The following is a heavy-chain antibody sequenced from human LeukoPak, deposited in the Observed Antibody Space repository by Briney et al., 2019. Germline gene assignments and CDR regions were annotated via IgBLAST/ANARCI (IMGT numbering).Heavy chain of an antibody. CDR3: ARDRSSGWFHHDAFDI. Sequence: GGSLRLSCAASGFTFSSYSMNWVRQAPGKGLEWVSYISSSSSTIYYADSVKGRFTISRGNAKNSLYLQMNSLRAEDTAVYYCARDRSSGWFHHDAFDIWGQGTMVTVSS. V-gene: IGHV3-48*01. CDR1: GFTFSSYS. D-gene: IGHD6-19*01. CDR2: ISSSSSTI. J-gene: IGHJ3*02.